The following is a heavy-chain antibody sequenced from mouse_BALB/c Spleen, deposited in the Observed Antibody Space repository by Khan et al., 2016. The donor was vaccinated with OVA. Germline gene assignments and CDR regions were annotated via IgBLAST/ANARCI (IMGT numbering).Heavy chain of an antibody. Sequence: QVQLKVSGAELARPGASVRMSCKASAYTFTSNTMHWVKQRPGQGLEWIGYINPRSGYTNYNQNFKDKATLTADKSSSTAYMQLSSLTSEDSAVYYCARRTTGYTMDYWGQGTSVTVSS. CDR1: AYTFTSNT. CDR2: INPRSGYT. J-gene: IGHJ4*01. CDR3: ARRTTGYTMDY. V-gene: IGHV1-4*01. D-gene: IGHD2-14*01.